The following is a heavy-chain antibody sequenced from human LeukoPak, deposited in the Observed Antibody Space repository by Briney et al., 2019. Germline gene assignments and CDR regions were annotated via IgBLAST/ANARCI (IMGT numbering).Heavy chain of an antibody. CDR2: IIPILGIA. CDR1: GGTFSSYA. Sequence: SVKVSCKASGGTFSSYAISWVRQAPGQGLEWMGRIIPILGIANYAQKFQGRVTITADKSTSTAYMELNSLRSEDTAVYYCAVGSGVVVPDWFDPWGQGTLVTVSS. CDR3: AVGSGVVVPDWFDP. D-gene: IGHD2-2*01. V-gene: IGHV1-69*04. J-gene: IGHJ5*02.